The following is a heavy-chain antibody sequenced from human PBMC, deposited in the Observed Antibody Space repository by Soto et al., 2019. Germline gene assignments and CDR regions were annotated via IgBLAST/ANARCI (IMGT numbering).Heavy chain of an antibody. Sequence: PGGSLRLSCAASGFTFSSYSMNWVRQAPGKGLEWVSYISSSSSTIYYADYVKGRFTIPRDNAKNSLYLQMNSLRDEDTAVYYCARLGGKEDGYNFGYWGQGNLVTVSS. CDR1: GFTFSSYS. J-gene: IGHJ4*02. CDR3: ARLGGKEDGYNFGY. CDR2: ISSSSSTI. V-gene: IGHV3-48*02. D-gene: IGHD5-12*01.